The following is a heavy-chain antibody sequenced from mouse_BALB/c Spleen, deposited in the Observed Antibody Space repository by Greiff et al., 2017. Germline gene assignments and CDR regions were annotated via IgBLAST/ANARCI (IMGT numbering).Heavy chain of an antibody. V-gene: IGHV1-5*01. J-gene: IGHJ4*01. D-gene: IGHD2-3*01. Sequence: EVQLQQSGTVPARPGASVKMSCKASGYTFTSYWMHWVKQRPGQGLEWIGAIYPGNSDTSYNQKFKGKAKLTAVTSTSTAYMELSSLTNEDSAVYYCTRWLLPYAMDYWGQGTSVTVSS. CDR1: GYTFTSYW. CDR2: IYPGNSDT. CDR3: TRWLLPYAMDY.